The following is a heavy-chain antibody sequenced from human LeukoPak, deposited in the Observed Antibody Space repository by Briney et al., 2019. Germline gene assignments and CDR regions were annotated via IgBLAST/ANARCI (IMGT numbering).Heavy chain of an antibody. Sequence: GGALKISFKGSGCRFTSYWIGWVRPMPGKGVEGMGIIYPGESDTRYSPSFQGQVTISADKSISTAYLQWSSLKASDTAMYYCARRDSGYGEIDYWGQGTLVTVSS. V-gene: IGHV5-51*01. J-gene: IGHJ4*02. CDR3: ARRDSGYGEIDY. CDR1: GCRFTSYW. CDR2: IYPGESDT. D-gene: IGHD5-12*01.